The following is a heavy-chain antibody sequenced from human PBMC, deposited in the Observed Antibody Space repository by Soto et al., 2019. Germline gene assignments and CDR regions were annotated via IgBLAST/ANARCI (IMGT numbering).Heavy chain of an antibody. J-gene: IGHJ6*02. D-gene: IGHD2-2*01. Sequence: QVQLQESGPGLVKPSQTLSLTCTVSGGSISSGGYYWSWIRQHPGKGLEWIGYNYYSGSTYYNPSLKSRVTISVDTSKNQFSLKLSSVTAADTAVYYCARIESTYRRRNGMDVWGQGTTVTVSS. CDR2: NYYSGST. V-gene: IGHV4-31*03. CDR3: ARIESTYRRRNGMDV. CDR1: GGSISSGGYY.